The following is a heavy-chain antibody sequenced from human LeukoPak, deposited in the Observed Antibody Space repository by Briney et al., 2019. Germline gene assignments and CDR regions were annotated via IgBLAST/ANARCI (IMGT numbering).Heavy chain of an antibody. CDR3: LGAFDV. CDR2: ISSSSTYI. CDR1: GFIFSTYS. V-gene: IGHV3-21*01. Sequence: GGSLRLSCAASGFIFSTYSMSWVRHAPGKGLEWVSSISSSSTYINCPDSVKGRFTISRDNAQNSLYLQMNRLRVKDTAEYYCLGAFDVWGQGAMVTVSS. J-gene: IGHJ3*01.